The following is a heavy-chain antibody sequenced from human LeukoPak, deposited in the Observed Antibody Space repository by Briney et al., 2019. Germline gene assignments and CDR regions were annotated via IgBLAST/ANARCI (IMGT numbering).Heavy chain of an antibody. V-gene: IGHV3-21*01. CDR3: AGSDTRGYIPREWDYWYFDL. D-gene: IGHD3-22*01. J-gene: IGHJ2*01. Sequence: PGGPLRLSCVASGITLSTYSMNWLRQAPGKGLEGVSSIRSGSSYIYYADSMKGRFTVSRDNDKKSLYLQMNSLRAEDTAVYYCAGSDTRGYIPREWDYWYFDLWGRGTLVTVSS. CDR1: GITLSTYS. CDR2: IRSGSSYI.